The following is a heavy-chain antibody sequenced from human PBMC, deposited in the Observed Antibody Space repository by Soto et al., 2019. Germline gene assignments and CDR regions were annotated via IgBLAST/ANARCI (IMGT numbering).Heavy chain of an antibody. D-gene: IGHD2-2*01. CDR1: GFTFSDYY. CDR2: ISSSGSTI. CDR3: ATPGRVPAARSGMDV. V-gene: IGHV3-11*01. Sequence: PGGSLRLSCAASGFTFSDYYMSWIRQAPGKGLEWVSYISSSGSTIYYADSVKGRFTISRDNAKNSLYLQMNSLRAEDTAVYYCATPGRVPAARSGMDVWGQGTTVTVSS. J-gene: IGHJ6*02.